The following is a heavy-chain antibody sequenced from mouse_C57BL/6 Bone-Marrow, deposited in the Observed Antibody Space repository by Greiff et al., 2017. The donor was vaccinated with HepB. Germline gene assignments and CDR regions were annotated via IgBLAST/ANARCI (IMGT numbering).Heavy chain of an antibody. CDR3: ARFGNLLLRYRDY. J-gene: IGHJ2*01. V-gene: IGHV1-22*01. CDR2: INPNNGGT. D-gene: IGHD1-1*01. CDR1: GYTFTDYN. Sequence: VQLQQSGPELVKPGASVKMSCKASGYTFTDYNMHWVKQSHGKSLEWIGYINPNNGGTSYNQKFKGKATLTVNTSSSTAYMELRSLTSEDSAVYYCARFGNLLLRYRDYWGQGTTLTVSS.